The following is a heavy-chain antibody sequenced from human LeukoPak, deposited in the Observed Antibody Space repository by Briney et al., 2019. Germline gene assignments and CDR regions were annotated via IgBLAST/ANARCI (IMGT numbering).Heavy chain of an antibody. CDR2: FDPDDGET. D-gene: IGHD2-2*01. CDR1: GYTLTELS. V-gene: IGHV1-24*01. J-gene: IGHJ2*01. Sequence: ASVKVSCKVSGYTLTELSMHWVRQAPGKGLEWMGGFDPDDGETIYAQKFQGRVTMTEDTSTDTAYMELSSLRSEDTAVYYCATAWVSLVPAEPTDDKSYWYFDLWGRGTLVTVSS. CDR3: ATAWVSLVPAEPTDDKSYWYFDL.